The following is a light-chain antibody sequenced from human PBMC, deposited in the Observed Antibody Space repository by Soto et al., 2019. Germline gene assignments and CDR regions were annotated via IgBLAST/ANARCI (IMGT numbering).Light chain of an antibody. Sequence: EIVMTQSPASLSVSPGERATVPCRASQSVRNNLAWYQQKPGQAPRLLISGASTRASGIPARFSGSGYGTEFTLTISSLQSEDFAAYYCQQYNNSPCTFGEGTKVDI. CDR3: QQYNNSPCT. J-gene: IGKJ1*01. CDR1: QSVRNN. CDR2: GAS. V-gene: IGKV3-15*01.